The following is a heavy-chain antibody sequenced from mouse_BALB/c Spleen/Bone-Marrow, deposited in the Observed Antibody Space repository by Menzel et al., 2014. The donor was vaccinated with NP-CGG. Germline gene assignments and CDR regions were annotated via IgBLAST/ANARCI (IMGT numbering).Heavy chain of an antibody. CDR2: IYPGDGNT. D-gene: IGHD2-10*02. CDR1: GYPFSSSW. J-gene: IGHJ2*03. V-gene: IGHV1-82*01. CDR3: ARSGYGNYVDY. Sequence: QVQLKQSGPELVKPGASVKIACKVSGYPFSSSWMNWVKQRPGQGLEWIGRIYPGDGNTNYNGKFKGKATLTADKSSSTASMHLSSLTSVDSAVYLCARSGYGNYVDYWGQGTSLTVSS.